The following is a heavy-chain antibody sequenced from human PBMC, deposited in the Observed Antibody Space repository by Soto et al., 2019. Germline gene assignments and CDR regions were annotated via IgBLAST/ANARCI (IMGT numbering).Heavy chain of an antibody. CDR1: GFTFSSYA. CDR2: ISYDGSSK. V-gene: IGHV3-30-3*01. D-gene: IGHD3-16*02. CDR3: ARDAGYDYVWGSYRYNPLGFDY. Sequence: PGGSLRLSCAASGFTFSSYAMHWVRQAPGKGLEWVAVISYDGSSKYYADSVKGRFTISRDNSKNTLYLQMNSLRAEDTAVYYCARDAGYDYVWGSYRYNPLGFDYWGQGTLVTVSS. J-gene: IGHJ4*02.